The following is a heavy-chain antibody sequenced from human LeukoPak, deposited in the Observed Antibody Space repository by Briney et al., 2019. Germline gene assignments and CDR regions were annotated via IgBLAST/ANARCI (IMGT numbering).Heavy chain of an antibody. J-gene: IGHJ4*02. CDR2: ISDSGDTT. D-gene: IGHD1-26*01. CDR1: GFSFSSYA. Sequence: GGSLRLSCAASGFSFSSYAMSWVRQAPEKGLEWVSGISDSGDTTWDAGSVKGRFTISRDNYKNTVYLQMNSLRAEDTAVYYCAKNSNWETDYWGQGTLVTVSS. V-gene: IGHV3-23*01. CDR3: AKNSNWETDY.